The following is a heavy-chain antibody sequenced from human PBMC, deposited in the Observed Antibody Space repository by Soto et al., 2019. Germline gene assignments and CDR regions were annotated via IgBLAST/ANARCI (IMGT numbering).Heavy chain of an antibody. CDR3: ARGPRGYYYVTYYFDY. Sequence: ASVKVSCKASGYTFTGYYTHWVRQAPGQGLEWMGWINPNSGGTNYAQKFQGRVTMTRDTSISTAYMELSRLRSDDTAVYYCARGPRGYYYVTYYFDYWGQGTLVTVSS. CDR2: INPNSGGT. CDR1: GYTFTGYY. D-gene: IGHD3-22*01. V-gene: IGHV1-2*02. J-gene: IGHJ4*02.